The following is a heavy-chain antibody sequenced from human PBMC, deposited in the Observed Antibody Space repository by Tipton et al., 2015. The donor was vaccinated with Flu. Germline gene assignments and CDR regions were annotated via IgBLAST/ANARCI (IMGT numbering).Heavy chain of an antibody. D-gene: IGHD1-26*01. Sequence: TLSLTCTVSGGSISSYYWSWIRQPPGKGLEWIGSFYYSGSTYHNPSLKSRVTISVDTSKNQFSLKLSSVTAADTAVYYCARKGAIGYLDYWGQGTLVTVSS. CDR2: FYYSGST. V-gene: IGHV4-59*05. CDR3: ARKGAIGYLDY. CDR1: GGSISSYY. J-gene: IGHJ4*02.